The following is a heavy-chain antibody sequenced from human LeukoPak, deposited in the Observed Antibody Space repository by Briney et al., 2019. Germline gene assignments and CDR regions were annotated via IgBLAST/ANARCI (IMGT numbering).Heavy chain of an antibody. CDR2: INPNSGGT. V-gene: IGHV1-2*06. J-gene: IGHJ5*02. D-gene: IGHD3-3*01. CDR3: ARDSGFLEWSPPPWFDP. CDR1: GYTFTGYY. Sequence: ASVKVSCKASGYTFTGYYMHWVRQAPGQGLEWMGRINPNSGGTNYAQKFQGRVTITADESTSTAYMELSSLRSEDTAVYYCARDSGFLEWSPPPWFDPWGQGTLVTVSS.